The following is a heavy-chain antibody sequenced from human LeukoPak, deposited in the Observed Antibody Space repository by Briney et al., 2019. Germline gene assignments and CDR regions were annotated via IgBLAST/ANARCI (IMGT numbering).Heavy chain of an antibody. D-gene: IGHD2-15*01. CDR3: ARTYCSGGSCYGKDYYYYYMDV. J-gene: IGHJ6*03. V-gene: IGHV1-2*02. CDR1: GYTFTGYY. Sequence: ASVKVSCKASGYTFTGYYMHWVRQAPGQGLEWMGWINPNSGGTNYAQKFQGRVTMTRDTSISTAYMELSRLRSDDPAVYYCARTYCSGGSCYGKDYYYYYMDVWGKGTTVTVSS. CDR2: INPNSGGT.